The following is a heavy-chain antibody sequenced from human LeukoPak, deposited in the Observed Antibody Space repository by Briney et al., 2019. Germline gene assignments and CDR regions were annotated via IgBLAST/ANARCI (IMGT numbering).Heavy chain of an antibody. D-gene: IGHD3-3*01. Sequence: PSETLSLTCTVSGGSLSSSSYYWGWIRQPPGTGLEWIGSIYYSGSTYYNPSLKSRVTISVDTSKNQFSLKLSSVTAADTAVYYCASPYYDFWSGPPRPYYFDYWGQGTLVTVSS. V-gene: IGHV4-39*01. CDR1: GGSLSSSSYY. CDR2: IYYSGST. J-gene: IGHJ4*02. CDR3: ASPYYDFWSGPPRPYYFDY.